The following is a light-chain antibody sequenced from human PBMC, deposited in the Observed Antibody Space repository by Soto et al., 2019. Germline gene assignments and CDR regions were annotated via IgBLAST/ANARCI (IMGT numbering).Light chain of an antibody. CDR3: QQYNNWPRT. V-gene: IGKV3D-15*01. CDR1: QSVSSN. J-gene: IGKJ1*01. CDR2: GAS. Sequence: EIVMTQSPATLSVSPGERATLSCRDSQSVSSNLAWYQQKPGQAPRLFIYGASTRATGIPARFSGSGSGTEFTLTISSLQSEDFAVYYCQQYNNWPRTFGQGTKVDIK.